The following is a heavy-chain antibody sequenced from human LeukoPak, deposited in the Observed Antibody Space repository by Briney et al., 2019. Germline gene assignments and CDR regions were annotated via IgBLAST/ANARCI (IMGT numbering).Heavy chain of an antibody. CDR3: ARAYYGSGSYYNPPPPFDY. D-gene: IGHD3-10*01. CDR2: IIPIFGTA. V-gene: IGHV1-69*13. Sequence: SVKVSCKASGGTFSSYAISWVRQAPGQGLEWMGGIIPIFGTANYAQKFQGRVTITADESTSTAYMELSSLRSEDTAVYYCARAYYGSGSYYNPPPPFDYWGQGTLVTVSS. CDR1: GGTFSSYA. J-gene: IGHJ4*02.